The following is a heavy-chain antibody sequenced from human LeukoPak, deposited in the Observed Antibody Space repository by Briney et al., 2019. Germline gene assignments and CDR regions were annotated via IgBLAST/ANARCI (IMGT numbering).Heavy chain of an antibody. V-gene: IGHV4-4*07. J-gene: IGHJ5*02. CDR3: AGDRDNVWFDP. Sequence: PSETLSLTRTVSGGSISSYYWSWIRQPAGKGLEWIGRIYTSGSTNYNPSLKSRVTMSVDTSKNQFSLKLSSVTAADTAVYYCAGDRDNVWFDPWGQGTLVTVSS. D-gene: IGHD1-14*01. CDR2: IYTSGST. CDR1: GGSISSYY.